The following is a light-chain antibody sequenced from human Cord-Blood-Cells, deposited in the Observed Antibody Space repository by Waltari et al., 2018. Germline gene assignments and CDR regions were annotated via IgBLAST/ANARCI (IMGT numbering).Light chain of an antibody. CDR1: SSDVGGYNY. V-gene: IGLV2-14*01. Sequence: QSALTQPASVSGSPGQSITLPCPGTSSDVGGYNYFSWYQQHPGKAPKLMIYDVSKRPSGVSNRFSGSKSGNTASLTISGLQAEDEADYYCSSYTSSSTYVFGTGTKVTVL. J-gene: IGLJ1*01. CDR3: SSYTSSSTYV. CDR2: DVS.